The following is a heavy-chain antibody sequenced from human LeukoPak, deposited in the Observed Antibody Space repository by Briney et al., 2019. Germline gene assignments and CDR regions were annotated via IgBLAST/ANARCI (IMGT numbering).Heavy chain of an antibody. J-gene: IGHJ4*02. D-gene: IGHD4-17*01. CDR3: ASGRHDYGDYVCDY. CDR1: GGTFSSYA. V-gene: IGHV1-69*04. CDR2: IIPILGIA. Sequence: SVKVSCKASGGTFSSYAISWVRQAPGQGLEWMGRIIPILGIANCAQKFQGRVTITADKSTSTAYMELSSLRSEDAAVYYCASGRHDYGDYVCDYWGQGTLVTVSS.